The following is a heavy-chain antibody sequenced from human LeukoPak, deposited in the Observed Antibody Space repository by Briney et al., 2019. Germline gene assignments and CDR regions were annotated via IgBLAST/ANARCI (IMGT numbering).Heavy chain of an antibody. D-gene: IGHD6-19*01. V-gene: IGHV5-51*01. CDR3: ASLGEDIAVAQGYFDS. CDR2: IFPGDSDT. J-gene: IGHJ4*02. CDR1: GYSFTSLW. Sequence: GESLKISCKASGYSFTSLWIGWVRQMPGKGLEWMGIIFPGDSDTTYSPSFQGQVTISADKSISTAYVQWSSLKASDSAMYYCASLGEDIAVAQGYFDSWAREPWSPSPQ.